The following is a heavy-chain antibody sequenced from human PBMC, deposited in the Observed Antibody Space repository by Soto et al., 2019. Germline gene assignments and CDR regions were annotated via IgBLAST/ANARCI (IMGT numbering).Heavy chain of an antibody. V-gene: IGHV5-51*01. CDR3: ARHQSSGLRLYYHGMDV. Sequence: PGESLKISCKGSGYSFTSYWIGWVRQMPGKGLEWMGIIYPGDSDTRYSPSFQGQVTISADKSISTAYLQWSSLKASDTATYYCARHQSSGLRLYYHGMDVWGQGTTVTVS. CDR1: GYSFTSYW. D-gene: IGHD6-19*01. J-gene: IGHJ6*02. CDR2: IYPGDSDT.